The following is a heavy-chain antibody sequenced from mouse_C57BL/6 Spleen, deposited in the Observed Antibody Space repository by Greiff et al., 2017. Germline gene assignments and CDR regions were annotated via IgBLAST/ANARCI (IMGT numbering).Heavy chain of an antibody. Sequence: QVQLQQSGPGLVAPSQSLSITCTVSGFSLTSYGVDWVRQPPGKGLEWLGVIWGGGSTNYNSAPMSRLSISKDNSKSQVFLKMNSLQTDDTAMYYCAKRANWDGYAMDYWGQGTSVTVSS. V-gene: IGHV2-9*01. CDR3: AKRANWDGYAMDY. CDR2: IWGGGST. J-gene: IGHJ4*01. CDR1: GFSLTSYG. D-gene: IGHD4-1*02.